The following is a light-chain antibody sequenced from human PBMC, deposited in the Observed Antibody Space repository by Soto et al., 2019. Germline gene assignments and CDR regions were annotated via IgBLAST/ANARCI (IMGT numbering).Light chain of an antibody. CDR1: QSVSSN. Sequence: DIVLTQSPATLSVSPGERATLSCRASQSVSSNLAWYQQKPGQAPRLLIYDASSRATGIPDRFSGSGSGTDFTLTISRLEPEDFAVYYCQQYGRSPLTFGQGTRLEIK. V-gene: IGKV3-20*01. CDR3: QQYGRSPLT. CDR2: DAS. J-gene: IGKJ5*01.